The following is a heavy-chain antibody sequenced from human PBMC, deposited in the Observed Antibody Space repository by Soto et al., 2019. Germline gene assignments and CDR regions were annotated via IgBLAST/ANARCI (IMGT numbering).Heavy chain of an antibody. Sequence: SETLSLTCTVSGGSVSSGSYYWSWIRQPPGKGLEWIGYVYYSGSTNYNPSLKSRVTISVDTSKKQFSLKLSSVTAADTAVYYCASYNFGVFFDYWGQGTLVTVSS. CDR2: VYYSGST. J-gene: IGHJ4*02. V-gene: IGHV4-61*01. CDR1: GGSVSSGSYY. D-gene: IGHD3-3*01. CDR3: ASYNFGVFFDY.